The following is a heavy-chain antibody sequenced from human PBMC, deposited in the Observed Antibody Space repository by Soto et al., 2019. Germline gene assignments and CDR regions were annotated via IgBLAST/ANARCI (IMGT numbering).Heavy chain of an antibody. CDR2: ISYDGSNK. Sequence: GGSLRLSCAASGFTFSSYGMHWVRQAPGKGLEWVAVISYDGSNKYYADSVKGRFTISRDNSKNTLYLQMNSLRAEDTAAYYCAKARRYYDFRSGYYNYYYYGMDVWGQGTTVTVSS. J-gene: IGHJ6*02. D-gene: IGHD3-3*01. CDR3: AKARRYYDFRSGYYNYYYYGMDV. CDR1: GFTFSSYG. V-gene: IGHV3-30*18.